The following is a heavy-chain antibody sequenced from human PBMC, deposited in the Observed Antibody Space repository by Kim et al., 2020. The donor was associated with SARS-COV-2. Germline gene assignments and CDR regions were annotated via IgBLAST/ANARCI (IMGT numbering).Heavy chain of an antibody. Sequence: ASVKVSCKASGYTFTNFGFSWVRQAPGQGLEWMGWISFYNGNTNYAQKLQGRLTMTTDTSTTTAYMELRSLRSDDTAVYYCATGNTGNYYADYWGPGALVTVSS. J-gene: IGHJ4*02. CDR2: ISFYNGNT. V-gene: IGHV1-18*04. D-gene: IGHD1-26*01. CDR1: GYTFTNFG. CDR3: ATGNTGNYYADY.